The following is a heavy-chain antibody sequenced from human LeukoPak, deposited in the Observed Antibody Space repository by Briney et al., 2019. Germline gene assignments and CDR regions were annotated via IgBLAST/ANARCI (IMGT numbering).Heavy chain of an antibody. D-gene: IGHD2-15*01. V-gene: IGHV4-38-2*02. Sequence: SETLSLTCAVSGYSISSGYYWGWIRQPPGKGLEWIGSIYHSGSTYYNPSLKSRVTISVGTSKNQFSLKLSSVTAADTAVYYCARDPIPYCSGGSCYSHYYYYMDVWGKGTTVTVSS. CDR1: GYSISSGYY. CDR2: IYHSGST. CDR3: ARDPIPYCSGGSCYSHYYYYMDV. J-gene: IGHJ6*03.